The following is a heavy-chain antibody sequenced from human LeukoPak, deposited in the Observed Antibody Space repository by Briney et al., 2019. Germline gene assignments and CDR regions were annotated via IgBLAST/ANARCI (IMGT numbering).Heavy chain of an antibody. CDR2: IGQDGTDK. Sequence: PGGSLRLSCAVSGFTFTNYWMTWVRQAPGKGLEWVANIGQDGTDKYYVDSVVGRFTISRDNAQNLPYLHMNSLRAEDTGVYYCAKSGGFFDTWGQGTLVTVSS. D-gene: IGHD3-9*01. V-gene: IGHV3-7*01. CDR3: AKSGGFFDT. J-gene: IGHJ4*02. CDR1: GFTFTNYW.